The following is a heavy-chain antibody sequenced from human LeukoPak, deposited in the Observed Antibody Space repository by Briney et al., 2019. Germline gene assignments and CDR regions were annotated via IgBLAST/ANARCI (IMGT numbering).Heavy chain of an antibody. Sequence: SETLSLTCTVSGGSISSYYWNWIRQPPGKGLEWIGDIYYSGSTNYNPSLKSRVTISVDTSKNQFSLKLSSVTAADTAVYYCARGEIAGFDPWGQGTLVTVSS. CDR2: IYYSGST. CDR1: GGSISSYY. J-gene: IGHJ5*02. CDR3: ARGEIAGFDP. V-gene: IGHV4-59*01. D-gene: IGHD6-13*01.